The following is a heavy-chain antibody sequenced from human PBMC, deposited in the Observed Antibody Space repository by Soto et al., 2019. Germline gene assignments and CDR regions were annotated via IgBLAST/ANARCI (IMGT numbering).Heavy chain of an antibody. CDR2: IFRSDTT. V-gene: IGHV4-4*02. D-gene: IGHD5-12*01. CDR1: GVSVSSKNW. CDR3: TKNGYFSNDV. Sequence: PSETLSLTCAVSGVSVSSKNWWSWVRQSPGRGLEWIGEIFRSDTTNYNPSLKSRATISIDKSKNQFYLTLTSVTAADTAVYYCTKNGYFSNDVWGQGTMVTVSS. J-gene: IGHJ3*01.